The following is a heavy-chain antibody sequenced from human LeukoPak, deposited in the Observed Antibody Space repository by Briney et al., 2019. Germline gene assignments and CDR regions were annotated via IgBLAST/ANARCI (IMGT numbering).Heavy chain of an antibody. Sequence: SETLSLTCTVSGGSISSYYWSWIRQPPGKGLEWIGYIYYSGSTNYNPSLKSRVTISVDTSKNQFSLKLSSVTAADTAVYYCASGGDYDYVWGSYKEFDYWGQGTLVTVSS. D-gene: IGHD3-16*01. CDR2: IYYSGST. V-gene: IGHV4-59*12. J-gene: IGHJ4*02. CDR3: ASGGDYDYVWGSYKEFDY. CDR1: GGSISSYY.